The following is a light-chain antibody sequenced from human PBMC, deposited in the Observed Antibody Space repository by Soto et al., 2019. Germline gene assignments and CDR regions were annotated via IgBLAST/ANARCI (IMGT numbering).Light chain of an antibody. CDR3: QQYGSSGT. CDR1: QSVSNNY. CDR2: GAS. J-gene: IGKJ1*01. V-gene: IGKV3-20*01. Sequence: EIVSTQSPGTLSLSPGERATLSCRASQSVSNNYLAWYQQKPGQAPRLLTYGASNRATGIPDRFSGSGSGTDFTLTISRLEPEDFAVYYCQQYGSSGTFGQGTKV.